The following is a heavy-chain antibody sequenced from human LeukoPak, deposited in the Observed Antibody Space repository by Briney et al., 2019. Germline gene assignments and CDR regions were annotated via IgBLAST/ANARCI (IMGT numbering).Heavy chain of an antibody. CDR3: ARGRGLGY. D-gene: IGHD5/OR15-5a*01. Sequence: PSETLSLTCAVYGESFSAYYWSWIRQPPGKGLEWIGEINHSGTTNYNPSLKSRVTISVDTSKNQFSLKLSSVTAADTAVYYCARGRGLGYWGQGTLVTVSS. CDR2: INHSGTT. CDR1: GESFSAYY. V-gene: IGHV4-34*01. J-gene: IGHJ4*02.